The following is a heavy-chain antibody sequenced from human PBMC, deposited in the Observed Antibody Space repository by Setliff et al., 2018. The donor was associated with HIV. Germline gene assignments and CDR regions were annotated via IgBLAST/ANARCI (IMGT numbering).Heavy chain of an antibody. CDR2: INPNNGGT. CDR3: ARDYYDVSAIYHDDR. Sequence: ASVKVSCKASGYTFTGYYMHWVRQAPGQGLEWMGWINPNNGGTNYAQKFQGRVTMTRDTSISTAYMELSRLRSDDTAVYYCARDYYDVSAIYHDDRWGQGTLVTVSS. CDR1: GYTFTGYY. D-gene: IGHD3-22*01. J-gene: IGHJ4*02. V-gene: IGHV1-2*02.